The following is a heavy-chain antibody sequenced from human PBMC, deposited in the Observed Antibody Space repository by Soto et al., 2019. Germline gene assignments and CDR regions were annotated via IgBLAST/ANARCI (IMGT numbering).Heavy chain of an antibody. CDR2: IYWDDDK. V-gene: IGHV2-5*02. D-gene: IGHD3-3*01. CDR1: GFSLTTSGVG. J-gene: IGHJ4*02. CDR3: AHRVLRAVFGLVTTTAIYFDF. Sequence: QITLNESGPTVVKPTETLTLTCTFSGFSLTTSGVGVGWVRQSPGKAPGWLAVIYWDDDKRYSTSLKSRLTITKDTTKNQAVLTMANVDPADTATYYRAHRVLRAVFGLVTTTAIYFDFWGQGTPVFASS.